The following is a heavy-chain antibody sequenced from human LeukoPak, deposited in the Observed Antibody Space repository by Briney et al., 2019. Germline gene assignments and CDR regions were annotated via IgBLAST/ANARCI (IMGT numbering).Heavy chain of an antibody. J-gene: IGHJ6*02. Sequence: GASVKVSCKASGYIFTSYDINWVRQATGQGLEWMGWMNPNSGNTGYAQKFQGRVTMTRNTSISTAYMELSSLRSEDTAVYYCARGVNSGSYSGSGMDVWGQGTTVTVSS. CDR2: MNPNSGNT. V-gene: IGHV1-8*01. CDR1: GYIFTSYD. D-gene: IGHD1-26*01. CDR3: ARGVNSGSYSGSGMDV.